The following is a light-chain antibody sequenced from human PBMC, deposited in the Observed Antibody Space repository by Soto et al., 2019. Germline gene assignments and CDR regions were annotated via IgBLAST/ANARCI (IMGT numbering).Light chain of an antibody. CDR1: QNIERW. Sequence: DIQMTQSPSTLSASVGDRVTITCRASQNIERWLAWYQQKPGKAPKLLLYDVSSLESGVPSRFSGSGSGTEFILTINGLQPDDFATYFCQQYHGSSLTFAQGTKVDIK. V-gene: IGKV1-5*01. CDR2: DVS. J-gene: IGKJ1*01. CDR3: QQYHGSSLT.